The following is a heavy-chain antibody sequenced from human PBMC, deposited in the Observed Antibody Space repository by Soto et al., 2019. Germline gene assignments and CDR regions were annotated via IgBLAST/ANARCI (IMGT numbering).Heavy chain of an antibody. D-gene: IGHD6-6*01. V-gene: IGHV4-39*01. CDR1: GGSIRGSIYY. CDR3: ARRRGGGSIADSYGMDL. J-gene: IGHJ6*02. Sequence: SEGLSGTCTVSGGSIRGSIYYWGWRRQPPGKRQTWIGSINDPRSTHHHPSLKSRVTISADTSKNQFSLKLSSVTAADTAVYSCARRRGGGSIADSYGMDLCGQGPTVTGSS. CDR2: INDPRST.